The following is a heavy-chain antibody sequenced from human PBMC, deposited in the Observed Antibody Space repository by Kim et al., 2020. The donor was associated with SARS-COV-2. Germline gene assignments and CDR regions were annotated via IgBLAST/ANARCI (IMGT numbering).Heavy chain of an antibody. V-gene: IGHV3-21*01. CDR2: ISSSSSYI. Sequence: GGSLRLSCAASGFTFRSYTMDWVRQAPGKGLEWVSSISSSSSYIYYADSVKGRFTISRDNAKNSLYLQMNSLRAEDTAVYYCARDPYYDSSGNQGGFDYWGQGTLVTVSS. J-gene: IGHJ4*02. CDR3: ARDPYYDSSGNQGGFDY. D-gene: IGHD3-22*01. CDR1: GFTFRSYT.